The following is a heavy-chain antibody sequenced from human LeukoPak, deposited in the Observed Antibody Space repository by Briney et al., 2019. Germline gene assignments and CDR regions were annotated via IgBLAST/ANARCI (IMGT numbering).Heavy chain of an antibody. CDR3: ARYFGQSGSQYYFDY. D-gene: IGHD3-9*01. V-gene: IGHV3-15*01. J-gene: IGHJ4*02. CDR2: IKSISDGGTT. Sequence: GGSLRLSCAASGFTFSDAWMSWVRQAPGKGLEWVGRIKSISDGGTTDYAAPVKGGFTISRDDSENTLYLQMNSLKTEDTAVYYCARYFGQSGSQYYFDYWGQGTLVTVSS. CDR1: GFTFSDAW.